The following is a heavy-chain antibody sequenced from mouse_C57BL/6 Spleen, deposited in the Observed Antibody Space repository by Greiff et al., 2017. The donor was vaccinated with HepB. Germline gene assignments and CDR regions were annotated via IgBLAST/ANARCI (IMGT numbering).Heavy chain of an antibody. V-gene: IGHV1-52*01. CDR1: GYTFTSYW. CDR3: ARGLFAY. J-gene: IGHJ3*01. CDR2: IDTSDSET. D-gene: IGHD3-1*01. Sequence: QVQLQQPGAELVRPGSSVKLSCKASGYTFTSYWMHWVKQRPIQGLEWIGNIDTSDSETYYNQKFKDKATLTVDKYSSTAYMQLSSLSSEDSAVYYCARGLFAYWGQGTLVTVSA.